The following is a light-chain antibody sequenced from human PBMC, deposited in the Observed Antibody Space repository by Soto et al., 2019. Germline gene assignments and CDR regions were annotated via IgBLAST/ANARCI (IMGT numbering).Light chain of an antibody. Sequence: AIQMTQSPSSLYASVGDRVTITCRASQGIRNDLRWYQQKPGKATKRLIYAASRLQSGASSRFSGSGSGTDFTLTISRLRPEDFATYCGLQNNGYACTCGQATIAEIK. CDR1: QGIRND. J-gene: IGKJ1*01. CDR3: LQNNGYACT. V-gene: IGKV1-6*01. CDR2: AAS.